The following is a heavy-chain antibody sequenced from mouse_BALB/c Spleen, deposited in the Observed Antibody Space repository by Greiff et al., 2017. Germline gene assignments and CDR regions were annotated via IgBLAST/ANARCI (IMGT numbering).Heavy chain of an antibody. CDR2: ISSGSSTI. D-gene: IGHD2-1*01. CDR3: ARRNGNYLYYAMDY. CDR1: GFTFSSFG. Sequence: EVHLVESGGGLVQPGGSRKLSCAASGFTFSSFGMHWVRQAPEKGLEWVAYISSGSSTIYYADTVKGRFTISRDNPKNTLFLQMTSLRSEDTAMYYCARRNGNYLYYAMDYWGQGTSVTVSS. J-gene: IGHJ4*01. V-gene: IGHV5-17*02.